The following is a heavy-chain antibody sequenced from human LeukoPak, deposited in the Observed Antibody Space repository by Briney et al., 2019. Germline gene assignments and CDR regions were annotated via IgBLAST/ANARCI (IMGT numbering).Heavy chain of an antibody. Sequence: GGSLRLSCAASGFTFSSYSMNWVRQAPGKGLEWVSYISSSSSTIYYADSVKGRFTISRDNAKNSLYLQMNSLRAEDTAVYYCAKGPTISLLWFDYWGQGTLVTVSS. CDR2: ISSSSSTI. V-gene: IGHV3-48*01. CDR3: AKGPTISLLWFDY. J-gene: IGHJ4*02. D-gene: IGHD2-15*01. CDR1: GFTFSSYS.